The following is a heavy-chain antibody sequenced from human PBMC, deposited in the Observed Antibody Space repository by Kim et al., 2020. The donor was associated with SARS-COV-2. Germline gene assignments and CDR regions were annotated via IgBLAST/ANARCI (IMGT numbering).Heavy chain of an antibody. Sequence: GGSLRLSCAASGFTFSNAWMSWVRQAPGKGLEWVGRLKNKADGGTRDYAAPVNGRFTISRDDSKNTLYLQMSSLKTEDTAVYYCTTIRVWGQGTTVTVSS. CDR3: TTIRV. CDR1: GFTFSNAW. J-gene: IGHJ6*02. CDR2: LKNKADGGTR. V-gene: IGHV3-15*01.